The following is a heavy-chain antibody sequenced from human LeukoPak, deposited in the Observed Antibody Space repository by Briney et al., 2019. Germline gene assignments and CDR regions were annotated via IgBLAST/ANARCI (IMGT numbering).Heavy chain of an antibody. D-gene: IGHD5-18*01. CDR3: ARVGIQLWLFLFDY. V-gene: IGHV4-39*01. J-gene: IGHJ4*02. Sequence: SETLSLTCTVSGGSISSSSYYWGWIRQPPGKGLEWIGSIYYSGSTYYNPSLKSRVTISVDTSKNQFSLKLSSVAAADTAVYYCARVGIQLWLFLFDYWGQGTLVTVSS. CDR2: IYYSGST. CDR1: GGSISSSSYY.